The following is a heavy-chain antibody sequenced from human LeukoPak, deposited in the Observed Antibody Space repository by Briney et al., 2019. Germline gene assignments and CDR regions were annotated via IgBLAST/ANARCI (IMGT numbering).Heavy chain of an antibody. J-gene: IGHJ4*02. CDR1: GFTFSSYA. Sequence: LAGGSLRLSCSASGFTFSSYAMHWVRQAPAKGLEYVSAISSNGGSTYYADSVKGRFTISRDNSKNTLCLQMSSLSAEDTAVYYCVKDRGVAAAGFDYWGQGTLVTVSS. V-gene: IGHV3-64D*06. CDR3: VKDRGVAAAGFDY. D-gene: IGHD6-13*01. CDR2: ISSNGGST.